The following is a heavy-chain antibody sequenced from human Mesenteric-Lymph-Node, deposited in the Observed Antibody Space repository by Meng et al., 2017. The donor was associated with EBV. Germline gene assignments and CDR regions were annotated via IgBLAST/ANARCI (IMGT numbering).Heavy chain of an antibody. J-gene: IGHJ4*02. CDR3: AGHDFGDYAFDY. CDR2: IYYRGST. D-gene: IGHD4-17*01. V-gene: IGHV4-30-4*01. CDR1: GDSISSGVYY. Sequence: QVQVHEPAPVLVTPSHTLALTCALSGDSISSGVYYWSWIRQPPGKGLEWMGYIYYRGSTYYNPSLKSRVTISVDTSKNLLSLKVNSVTAADTAVYYCAGHDFGDYAFDYWGQGTLVTVSS.